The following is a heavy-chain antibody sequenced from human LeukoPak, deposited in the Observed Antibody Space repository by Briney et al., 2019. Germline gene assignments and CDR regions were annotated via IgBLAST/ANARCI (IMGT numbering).Heavy chain of an antibody. CDR2: IKQDGSEK. CDR1: GFTFSSYW. CDR3: ARTKWERPYDY. J-gene: IGHJ4*02. Sequence: GGSLRLSCAAPGFTFSSYWMSWVRQAPGKGLEWVANIKQDGSEKYYVDSVKGRFTISRDNAKNSLYLQMNSLRAEDTAVYYCARTKWERPYDYWGQGTLVTVSS. V-gene: IGHV3-7*01. D-gene: IGHD1-26*01.